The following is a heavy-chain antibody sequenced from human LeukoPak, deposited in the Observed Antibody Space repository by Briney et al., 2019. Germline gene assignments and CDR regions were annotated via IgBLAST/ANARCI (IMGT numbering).Heavy chain of an antibody. D-gene: IGHD3-3*01. V-gene: IGHV4-34*01. J-gene: IGHJ4*02. CDR3: ARALRYDFWSGVVYFDY. CDR1: GGSFSGYY. CDR2: INHSGST. Sequence: SETLSLTCAVYGGSFSGYYWSWIRQPPGKGLEWIGEINHSGSTNYNPSLKSRVTISVDTSKNQFSLKLSPVTAADTAVYYCARALRYDFWSGVVYFDYWGQGTLVTVSS.